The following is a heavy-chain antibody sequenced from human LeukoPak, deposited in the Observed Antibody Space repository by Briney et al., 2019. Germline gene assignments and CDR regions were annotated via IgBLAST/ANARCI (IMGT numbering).Heavy chain of an antibody. J-gene: IGHJ4*02. V-gene: IGHV3-7*05. CDR1: GXTFSSYW. CDR3: ARGLSSGYLDYFDY. CDR2: ITEDGGGK. Sequence: GRSLRLSCAASGXTFSSYWMSWVRQGPGKGLEWVGNITEDGGGKYYVDSVKGRFTISRDNAENSLYLHMNSLRAEDTAVYYCARGLSSGYLDYFDYWGQGTLVTVSS. D-gene: IGHD3-22*01.